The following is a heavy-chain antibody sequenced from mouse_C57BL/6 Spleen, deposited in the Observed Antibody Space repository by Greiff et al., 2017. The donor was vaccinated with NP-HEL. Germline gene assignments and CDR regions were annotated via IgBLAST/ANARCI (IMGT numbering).Heavy chain of an antibody. CDR2: IYPGDGDT. CDR3: AREATVVAKGIYYYAMDY. Sequence: QVQLQQSGPELVKPGASVKISCKASGYSFSSSWMNWVKQRPGKGLEWIGRIYPGDGDTNYNGKFKGKATLTADKSSSTAYMQLSSLTSEDSAVYFCAREATVVAKGIYYYAMDYWGQGTSVTVSS. V-gene: IGHV1-82*01. CDR1: GYSFSSSW. J-gene: IGHJ4*01. D-gene: IGHD1-1*01.